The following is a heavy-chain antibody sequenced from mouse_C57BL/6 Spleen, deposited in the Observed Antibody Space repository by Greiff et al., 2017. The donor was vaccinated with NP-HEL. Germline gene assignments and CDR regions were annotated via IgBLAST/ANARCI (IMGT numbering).Heavy chain of an antibody. D-gene: IGHD2-1*01. Sequence: QVHLQQSGPELVKPGASVKISCKASGYTFTDYYINWVKQRPGQGLEWIGWIFPGSGSTYYNEKFKGKATLTVDKSSSTAYMLLSSLTSEDSAVYFCASKDGNYGWDYFDYWGQGTTLTVSS. J-gene: IGHJ2*01. CDR2: IFPGSGST. V-gene: IGHV1-75*01. CDR3: ASKDGNYGWDYFDY. CDR1: GYTFTDYY.